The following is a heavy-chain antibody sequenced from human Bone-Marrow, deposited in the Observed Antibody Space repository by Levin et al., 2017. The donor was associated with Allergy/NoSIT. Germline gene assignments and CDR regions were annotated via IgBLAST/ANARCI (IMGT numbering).Heavy chain of an antibody. Sequence: QSGGSLRLSCAASGFTFSSYAMSWVRQAPGKGLEWVSAISGSGGSTYYADSVKGRFTISRDNSKNTRYLQMNSLRAEDTAVYYCAKAHCESDDPFEYPDSSVVRIGAGFDYWGQGTLVTVSS. J-gene: IGHJ4*02. CDR2: ISGSGGST. CDR1: GFTFSSYA. D-gene: IGHD2-21*01. V-gene: IGHV3-23*01. CDR3: AKAHCESDDPFEYPDSSVVRIGAGFDY.